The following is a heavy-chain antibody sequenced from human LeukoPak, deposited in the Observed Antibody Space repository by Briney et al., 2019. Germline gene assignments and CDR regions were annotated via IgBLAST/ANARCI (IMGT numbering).Heavy chain of an antibody. V-gene: IGHV1-18*01. CDR1: GYTFTSYG. CDR3: AXXXXXXXSSGXVDY. Sequence: GASVKVSCKASGYTFTSYGMSWVRQAPGQGLEWMGWISAYNGNTNYAQKLQGRVTMTTDTSTSTAYMELRSLRSDDTAVYYCAXXXXXXXSSGXVDYWGQGTLVTVSS. D-gene: IGHD3-22*01. J-gene: IGHJ4*02. CDR2: ISAYNGNT.